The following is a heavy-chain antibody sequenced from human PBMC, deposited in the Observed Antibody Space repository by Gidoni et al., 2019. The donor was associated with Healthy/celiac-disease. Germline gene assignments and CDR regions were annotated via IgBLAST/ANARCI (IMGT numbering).Heavy chain of an antibody. Sequence: ELQLVESGGGLVQPGGSLRLSCAASGFTFISYWMRWVRQAPGKGLELVGNRKQDGSEKYYVDSVKGRLTMSRDNAKNSLYLKMKSLIAEDTAGYYCASVLRFWEWVPWGLDALDIWGQGTMVTVSS. V-gene: IGHV3-7*01. J-gene: IGHJ3*02. CDR1: GFTFISYW. CDR3: ASVLRFWEWVPWGLDALDI. D-gene: IGHD3-3*01. CDR2: RKQDGSEK.